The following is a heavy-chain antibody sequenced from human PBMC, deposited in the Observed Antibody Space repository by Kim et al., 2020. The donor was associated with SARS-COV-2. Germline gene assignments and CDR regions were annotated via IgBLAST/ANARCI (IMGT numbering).Heavy chain of an antibody. CDR1: GFTFSSYA. J-gene: IGHJ6*02. V-gene: IGHV3-23*01. D-gene: IGHD2-8*02. Sequence: GGSLRLSCAASGFTFSSYAMSWVRQAPGKGLEWVSAISGSGATTYYPDSVKGRFTISRDNSKNTRYPQMNSRRAEDTAVYYCAKVRARLLGYYYYGMDGWGQGTTVTVSS. CDR3: AKVRARLLGYYYYGMDG. CDR2: ISGSGATT.